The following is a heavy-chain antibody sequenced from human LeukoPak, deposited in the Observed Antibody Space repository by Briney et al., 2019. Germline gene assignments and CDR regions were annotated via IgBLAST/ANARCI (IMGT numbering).Heavy chain of an antibody. CDR1: GFTFSSYK. Sequence: RGSRSLSCAASGFTFSSYKMNWVRQAPGKGLEGGSKISIIGIAIYYADSVKGRFTISRDTAKSTLYLQTNSLRAEDTAVYYCARGGSLGYWGQGTLVTVSS. CDR2: ISIIGIAI. V-gene: IGHV3-48*03. D-gene: IGHD6-19*01. CDR3: ARGGSLGY. J-gene: IGHJ4*02.